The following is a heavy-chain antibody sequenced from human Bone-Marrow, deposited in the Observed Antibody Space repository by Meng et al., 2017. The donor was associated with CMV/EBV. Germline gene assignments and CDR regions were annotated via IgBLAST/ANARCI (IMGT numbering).Heavy chain of an antibody. CDR3: AKVTNCYYYGMDV. Sequence: ASVKVSCKASGYTFTSYGISWVRQAPGQGLEWMGWISAYNGNTNYGQKLQGRVTMTTDTSTSTAYMELRSLRSDDTAVYYCAKVTNCYYYGMDVWGQGATVTVSS. J-gene: IGHJ6*01. V-gene: IGHV1-18*01. D-gene: IGHD5-18*01. CDR2: ISAYNGNT. CDR1: GYTFTSYG.